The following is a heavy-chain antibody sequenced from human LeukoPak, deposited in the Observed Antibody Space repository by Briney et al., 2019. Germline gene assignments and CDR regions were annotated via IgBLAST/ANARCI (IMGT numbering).Heavy chain of an antibody. CDR2: INGNGAST. Sequence: GGSLRLSCAGSGFTFNNHAMSWARQAPGKGLEWVSGINGNGASTYYSDSVKGRFTISRDNSKNTLYLQMSSLRAEDTAIYYCAKDQGYSYYYLDYWGQGTLVTVSS. V-gene: IGHV3-23*01. CDR1: GFTFNNHA. CDR3: AKDQGYSYYYLDY. J-gene: IGHJ4*02. D-gene: IGHD5-18*01.